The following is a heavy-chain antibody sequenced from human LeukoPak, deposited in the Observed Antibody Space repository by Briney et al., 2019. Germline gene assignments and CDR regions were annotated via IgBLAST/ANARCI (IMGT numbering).Heavy chain of an antibody. D-gene: IGHD3-10*01. Sequence: PGRSLRLSCAASGFTFSDYYMSWIRQAPGKGLEWVSYISSSSSYTNYADSVKGRFTISRDNAKNSLYLQMNSLRAEDTAVYYCARGSKSWFGETIFDYWGQGTLSPSPQ. CDR1: GFTFSDYY. V-gene: IGHV3-11*06. J-gene: IGHJ4*02. CDR3: ARGSKSWFGETIFDY. CDR2: ISSSSSYT.